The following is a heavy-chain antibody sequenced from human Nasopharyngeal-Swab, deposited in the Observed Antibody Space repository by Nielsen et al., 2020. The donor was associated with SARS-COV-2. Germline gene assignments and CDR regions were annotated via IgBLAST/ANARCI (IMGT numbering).Heavy chain of an antibody. V-gene: IGHV7-4-1*02. J-gene: IGHJ4*02. CDR3: WSSTAARVLY. Sequence: ASVKVSCKASGYTFTSYAMNWVRQAPGQGLEWMGWINTNTGNPTYARGFTGRFVFSLDTSVSTAYLQISSLKAEDTAVYYCWSSTAARVLYWGQGTLVTVSS. D-gene: IGHD6-6*01. CDR2: INTNTGNP. CDR1: GYTFTSYA.